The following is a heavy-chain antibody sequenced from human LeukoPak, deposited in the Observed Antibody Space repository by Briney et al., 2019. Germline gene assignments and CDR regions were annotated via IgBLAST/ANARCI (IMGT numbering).Heavy chain of an antibody. CDR2: IYTSGST. CDR1: GGSISSGSYY. CDR3: ARRFWTNFDY. Sequence: PSQTLSLTCTVSGGSISSGSYYWSWIRQPAGKGLEWIGRIYTSGSTNYNPSLKSRVTISVDTSKNQFSLKLSSVTAADTAVYYCARRFWTNFDYWGQGTLVTVSS. V-gene: IGHV4-61*02. D-gene: IGHD3/OR15-3a*01. J-gene: IGHJ4*02.